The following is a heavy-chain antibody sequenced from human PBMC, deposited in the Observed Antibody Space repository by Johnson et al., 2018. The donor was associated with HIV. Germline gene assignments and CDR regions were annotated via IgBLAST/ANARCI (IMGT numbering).Heavy chain of an antibody. CDR3: AKVYSVGATLLAAFDI. V-gene: IGHV3-23*04. J-gene: IGHJ3*02. CDR1: GFTFSSYA. Sequence: EQLVESGGGVVQPGRSLRLSCAASGFTFSSYAMHWVRQAPGKGLEWVSGMSGSGGSTSYADSVKGRFTSSRDNSKNTLYLQMNSLRVEDTAVYYCAKVYSVGATLLAAFDIWGQGTMVTVSS. CDR2: MSGSGGST. D-gene: IGHD1-26*01.